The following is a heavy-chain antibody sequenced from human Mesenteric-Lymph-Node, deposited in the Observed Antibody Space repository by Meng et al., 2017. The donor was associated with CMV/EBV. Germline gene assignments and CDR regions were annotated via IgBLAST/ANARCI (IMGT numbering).Heavy chain of an antibody. V-gene: IGHV3-21*04. CDR1: GFTFSSYS. CDR2: ISSSSSYI. Sequence: GESLKISCAASGFTFSSYSMNWVRQAPGKGLEWVSSISSSSSYIYYADSVKGRFTISRDNSKNTLYLQMNSLRAEDTAVYYCARDHSQYDKSWWFDSWGQGTLVTVSS. D-gene: IGHD2-8*01. J-gene: IGHJ5*01. CDR3: ARDHSQYDKSWWFDS.